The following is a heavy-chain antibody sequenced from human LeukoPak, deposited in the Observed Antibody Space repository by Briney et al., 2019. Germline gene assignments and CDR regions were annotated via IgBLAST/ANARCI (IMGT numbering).Heavy chain of an antibody. V-gene: IGHV3-30*18. CDR1: GYTFSSYG. CDR2: ISYDGSNK. Sequence: GRCLRLSCAASGYTFSSYGMHWVRQAPGKGLEWVAVISYDGSNKYYADSVKGRFTISRDNSKNTLYLQMNSLRAEDTAVYYCAKDSEMATIAPYFDYWGQGTLVTVSS. CDR3: AKDSEMATIAPYFDY. J-gene: IGHJ4*02. D-gene: IGHD5-24*01.